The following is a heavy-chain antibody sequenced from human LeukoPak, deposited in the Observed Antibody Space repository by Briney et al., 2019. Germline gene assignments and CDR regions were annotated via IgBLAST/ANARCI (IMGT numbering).Heavy chain of an antibody. D-gene: IGHD4-17*01. CDR2: IYASGST. V-gene: IGHV4-4*07. Sequence: PSETLSLTCNVSGDPISSHYWSWIRQPAGKGLEWIGRIYASGSTNYNLSLKSRVTMSVDTSKNQFSLKLTSVTAADTAVYYCAREAPTMTRGIDCWGQGTLVTVSS. CDR1: GDPISSHY. CDR3: AREAPTMTRGIDC. J-gene: IGHJ4*02.